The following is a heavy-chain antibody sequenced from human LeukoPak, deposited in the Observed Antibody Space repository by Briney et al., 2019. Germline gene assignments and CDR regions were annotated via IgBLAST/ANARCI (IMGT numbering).Heavy chain of an antibody. J-gene: IGHJ4*02. Sequence: ETLSLTCPVSGGSTSRYDWSWIRQPPAQGLEWSGYIYYSGSTNYNPSLTSRVTTSVDTSKNQFSLRLSSVTAADTAVYYCARVTGYIVEDYFDYWGQGTLVTVSS. V-gene: IGHV4-59*01. CDR3: ARVTGYIVEDYFDY. CDR2: IYYSGST. D-gene: IGHD3-22*01. CDR1: GGSTSRYD.